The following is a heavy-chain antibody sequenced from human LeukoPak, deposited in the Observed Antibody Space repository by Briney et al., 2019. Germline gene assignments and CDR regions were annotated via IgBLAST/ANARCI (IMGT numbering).Heavy chain of an antibody. CDR2: IDTDGTTI. CDR3: ARQRKSTTSMDY. Sequence: PGGSLRLSYGPCGFTFSTYWMQWVRQAPGKGLVWVARIDTDGTTITYAASVKGRFTISRDNAKNTLYLQMNSLRAEDTAVYFCARQRKSTTSMDYWGQGTLVTVSS. CDR1: GFTFSTYW. V-gene: IGHV3-74*01. D-gene: IGHD2-2*01. J-gene: IGHJ4*02.